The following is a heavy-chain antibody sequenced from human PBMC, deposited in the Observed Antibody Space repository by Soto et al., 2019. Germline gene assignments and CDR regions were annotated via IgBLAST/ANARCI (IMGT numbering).Heavy chain of an antibody. Sequence: SETLSLTCTVSGGSISSYYWSWIRQPPGKGLEWIGYIYYSGSTNYNPSLKSRVTISVDTSKNQFSLKLSSVTAADTAVYYCARHPVRGAPFDYWGQGTLVTVSS. V-gene: IGHV4-59*08. CDR2: IYYSGST. J-gene: IGHJ4*02. D-gene: IGHD3-10*01. CDR1: GGSISSYY. CDR3: ARHPVRGAPFDY.